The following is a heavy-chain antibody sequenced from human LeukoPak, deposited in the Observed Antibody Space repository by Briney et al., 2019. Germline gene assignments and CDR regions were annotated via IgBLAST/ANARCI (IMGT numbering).Heavy chain of an antibody. Sequence: PSETLSLTCTVSGYSISSGYYWGWIRQPPGKGLEWIGSIYHSGSTYYNPSLKSRVTISVDTSKNQFSLKLSSVTAADTAVYYCATGTLAIEAFDIWGRGTMVTVSS. D-gene: IGHD3-10*01. J-gene: IGHJ3*02. V-gene: IGHV4-38-2*02. CDR2: IYHSGST. CDR1: GYSISSGYY. CDR3: ATGTLAIEAFDI.